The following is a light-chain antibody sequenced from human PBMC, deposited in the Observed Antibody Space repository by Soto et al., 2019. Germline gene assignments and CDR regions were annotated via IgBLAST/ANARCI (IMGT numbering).Light chain of an antibody. CDR3: TSYTSSSTPV. V-gene: IGLV2-14*01. Sequence: ALTQPASVSGSPGQSITISCTGTSSDVGGYNYVSWYQQHPGKAPKLMIFEVSNRPSGVSNRFSGSKSGNTASLTISGLQAEDEADYYCTSYTSSSTPVFGTGTKVTVL. CDR2: EVS. CDR1: SSDVGGYNY. J-gene: IGLJ1*01.